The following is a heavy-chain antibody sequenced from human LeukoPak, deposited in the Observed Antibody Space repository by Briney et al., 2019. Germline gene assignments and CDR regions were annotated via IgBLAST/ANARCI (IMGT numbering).Heavy chain of an antibody. CDR2: ILDSGYST. V-gene: IGHV3-23*01. CDR3: AKLGGHPLHNYYVGV. CDR1: GFTLSSYA. Sequence: GGSLRLSCAASGFTLSSYAMSWVRQAPGKGLEWDSGILDSGYSTYYANSVKGRFTISRDNSNNTLYLQMNSLRAEDTAVYYCAKLGGHPLHNYYVGVWSKGTTVAVSS. D-gene: IGHD3-16*01. J-gene: IGHJ6*03.